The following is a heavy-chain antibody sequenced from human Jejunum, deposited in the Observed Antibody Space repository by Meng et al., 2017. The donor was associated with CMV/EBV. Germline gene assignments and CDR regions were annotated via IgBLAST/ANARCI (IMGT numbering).Heavy chain of an antibody. J-gene: IGHJ6*02. CDR1: NYF. Sequence: NYFWTGIQQAPGKGLEWIRYVYYSGSTNYNPSLKRRVTISADASKNQFSLRLSSVNDADTAVYYCARGVRGVTISSPYLYGMDVWGQGTTVTVSS. CDR3: ARGVRGVTISSPYLYGMDV. CDR2: VYYSGST. D-gene: IGHD3-10*01. V-gene: IGHV4-59*01.